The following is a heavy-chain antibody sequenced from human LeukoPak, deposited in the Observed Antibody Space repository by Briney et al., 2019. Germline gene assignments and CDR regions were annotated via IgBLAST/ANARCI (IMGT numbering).Heavy chain of an antibody. V-gene: IGHV3-23*01. J-gene: IGHJ4*02. Sequence: PVGSLRLSCAASGFTFNNYAMTWVRQAPGKGLEWVSAISGSGTSTYYADSVKGRFTISRDNSKNTLYLQMNSLRVEDTALYYCAKDQAMLLVVRPFDYWGQGTLVTVSS. CDR3: AKDQAMLLVVRPFDY. CDR2: ISGSGTST. D-gene: IGHD3-22*01. CDR1: GFTFNNYA.